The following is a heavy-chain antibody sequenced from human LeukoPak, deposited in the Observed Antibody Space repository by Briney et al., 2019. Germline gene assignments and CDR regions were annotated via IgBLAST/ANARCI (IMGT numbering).Heavy chain of an antibody. CDR2: ISHSGTT. CDR1: GGSFSGYY. D-gene: IGHD5-12*01. J-gene: IGHJ5*02. Sequence: SETLSLTCAVYGGSFSGYYWTWIRQSPGKGLEWIGEISHSGTTNYNPSLKSRVTMSIDTSKSQFSLNLNPVTAADTAVYYCAKYGQIVPTIQVYWFDPWGQGTLVTVSS. CDR3: AKYGQIVPTIQVYWFDP. V-gene: IGHV4-34*01.